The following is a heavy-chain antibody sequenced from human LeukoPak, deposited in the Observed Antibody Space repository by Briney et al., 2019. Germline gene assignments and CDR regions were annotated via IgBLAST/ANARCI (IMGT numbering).Heavy chain of an antibody. CDR2: IKHDGSEK. J-gene: IGHJ5*02. CDR3: ARAVAENWFDP. D-gene: IGHD6-19*01. CDR1: GFTFSSYW. Sequence: TGGSLRLSCAASGFTFSSYWMSWGRQAPGKGLERVANIKHDGSEKYYVDSVKGRFTISSDNAKNSVYLQMNSLRAEDTALYYCARAVAENWFDPWGQGTLVTVSS. V-gene: IGHV3-7*01.